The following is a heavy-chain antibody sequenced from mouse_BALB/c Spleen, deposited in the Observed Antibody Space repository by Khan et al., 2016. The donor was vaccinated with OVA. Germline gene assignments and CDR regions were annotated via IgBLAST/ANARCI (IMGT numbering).Heavy chain of an antibody. CDR1: GYTFTSYW. J-gene: IGHJ3*01. Sequence: VQLQQSGAELVRPGASVKLSCEASGYTFTSYWMNWVKQSSEQGLEWIGRIDPYDSETHYTQNFKDKAILTVDKSSSTAYMQLSSLTSEDSAVYYCARNPFAYWGQGTLVTVSA. CDR3: ARNPFAY. CDR2: IDPYDSET. V-gene: IGHV1-52*01.